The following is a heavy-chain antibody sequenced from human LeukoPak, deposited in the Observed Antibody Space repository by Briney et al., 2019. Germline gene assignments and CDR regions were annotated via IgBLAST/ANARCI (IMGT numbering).Heavy chain of an antibody. CDR3: ARGRSLLWFGEYSVIDY. V-gene: IGHV1-8*03. CDR2: MNPNSGNT. J-gene: IGHJ4*02. D-gene: IGHD3-10*01. Sequence: ASVKVSCKASGYTFTDYYMHWVRQATGQGLEWMGWMNPNSGNTGYAQKFQGRVTITRNTSISTAYMELSSLRSEDTAVYYCARGRSLLWFGEYSVIDYWGQGTLVTVSS. CDR1: GYTFTDYY.